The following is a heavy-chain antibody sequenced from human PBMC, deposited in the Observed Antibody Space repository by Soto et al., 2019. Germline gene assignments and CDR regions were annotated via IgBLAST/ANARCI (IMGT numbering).Heavy chain of an antibody. CDR2: IYPADFDT. V-gene: IGHV5-51*01. CDR1: GHRFPSDR. D-gene: IGHD2-2*01. J-gene: IGHJ6*02. Sequence: LGESLKISCKGSGHRFPSDRIGWVRQRPGKGLEWMGSIYPADFDTRYSPSFQGHVTISAVKSIRTAYLEWSSLTDSDSGVYYCARIPHSTKTYYDYPSGMDVWGQGTTVTVSS. CDR3: ARIPHSTKTYYDYPSGMDV.